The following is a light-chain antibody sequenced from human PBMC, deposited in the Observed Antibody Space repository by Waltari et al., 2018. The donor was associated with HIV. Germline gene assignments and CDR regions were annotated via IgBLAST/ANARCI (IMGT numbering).Light chain of an antibody. CDR2: WAS. CDR3: HQYFSAPWT. Sequence: DLVMTQSPAPLAVSLGERAPINCTSSQSLLYSANNKNYLAWSQQKPGQPPKLLIYWASTRESGVPDRFSGSGSGTDFTLTISSLQADDVAVYYCHQYFSAPWTFGQGTKVEIK. CDR1: QSLLYSANNKNY. J-gene: IGKJ1*01. V-gene: IGKV4-1*01.